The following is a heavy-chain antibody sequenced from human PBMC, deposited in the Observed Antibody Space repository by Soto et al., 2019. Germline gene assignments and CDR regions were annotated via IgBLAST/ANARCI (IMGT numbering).Heavy chain of an antibody. CDR3: AKDGYVYSSSSPIDY. D-gene: IGHD6-6*01. V-gene: IGHV3-23*01. CDR2: TSGSGGST. Sequence: GGSLRLSCAASGFTFSSYAMSWVRQAPGKGLEWVSATSGSGGSTYYADSVKGRFTISRDNSKNTLYLQMNSLRAEDTAVYYCAKDGYVYSSSSPIDYWGQGTLVTVSS. J-gene: IGHJ4*02. CDR1: GFTFSSYA.